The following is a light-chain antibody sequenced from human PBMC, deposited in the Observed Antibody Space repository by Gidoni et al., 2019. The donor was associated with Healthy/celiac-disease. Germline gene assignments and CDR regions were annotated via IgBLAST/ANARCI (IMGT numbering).Light chain of an antibody. V-gene: IGKV1-39*01. CDR3: QQSYSTPVT. CDR1: QSISSY. Sequence: DIQMTQSPSSLSASVGDRVNITCRASQSISSYLNWYQQKPGQAPQLLIYAASSLQSGVPSRFSGSGSGTYFTLTISSLQPGDFATYYCQQSYSTPVTFGQGTRLEIK. J-gene: IGKJ5*01. CDR2: AAS.